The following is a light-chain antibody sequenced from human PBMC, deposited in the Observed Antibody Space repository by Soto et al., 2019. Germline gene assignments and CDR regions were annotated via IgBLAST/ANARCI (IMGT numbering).Light chain of an antibody. CDR2: WSD. Sequence: QSVLTQPPSASGTPGQRVTISCSGRTSNIGSNYVYWYQQLPGTAPKLLIYWSDQRPSGVPDRFSGSKSGTSASLAISGLQSEDEADYYCAAWDDNLSAVVFGGGTKLTVL. CDR1: TSNIGSNY. V-gene: IGLV1-47*01. J-gene: IGLJ2*01. CDR3: AAWDDNLSAVV.